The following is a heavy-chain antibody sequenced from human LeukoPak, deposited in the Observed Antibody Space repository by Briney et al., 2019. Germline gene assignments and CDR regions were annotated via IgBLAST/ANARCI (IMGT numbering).Heavy chain of an antibody. V-gene: IGHV4-61*01. CDR1: GGSVSSGSYY. Sequence: SETLSLTCTVSGGSVSSGSYYWSWIRQPPGKGLEWIGYIYYSGSTNYNPSLKSRVTISVDTSKNQFSLKLSPVTAADTAVYYYASGPGWGLDYGGQGTLVTVAS. CDR3: ASGPGWGLDY. D-gene: IGHD7-27*01. CDR2: IYYSGST. J-gene: IGHJ4*02.